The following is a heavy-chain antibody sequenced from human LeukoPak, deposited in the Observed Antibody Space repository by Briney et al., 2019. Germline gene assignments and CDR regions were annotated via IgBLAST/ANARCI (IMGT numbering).Heavy chain of an antibody. CDR3: ARVDTAMANDAFDI. CDR1: GGSISSSSYY. J-gene: IGHJ3*02. CDR2: IYYSGST. D-gene: IGHD5-18*01. Sequence: SETLSLTCTASGGSISSSSYYWGWIRQPPGKGLEWIGSIYYSGSTYYNPSLKSRVTISVDTSKNQFSLKLSSVTAADTAVYYCARVDTAMANDAFDIWGQGTMVTVSS. V-gene: IGHV4-39*07.